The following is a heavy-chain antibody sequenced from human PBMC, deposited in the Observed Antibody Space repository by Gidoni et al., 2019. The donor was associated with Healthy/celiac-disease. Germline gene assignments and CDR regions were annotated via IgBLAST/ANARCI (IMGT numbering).Heavy chain of an antibody. Sequence: QVQLVESGGGVVQPGRSLRLSCAASGFTFSSYGMHWVRQAPGKGLEGVAVIWYDGSNKYYADSVKGRFTISRDNSKNTLYLQMNSLRAEDTAVYYCARDHQAGGGLDYWGQGTLVTVSS. CDR1: GFTFSSYG. D-gene: IGHD6-13*01. J-gene: IGHJ4*02. V-gene: IGHV3-33*01. CDR2: IWYDGSNK. CDR3: ARDHQAGGGLDY.